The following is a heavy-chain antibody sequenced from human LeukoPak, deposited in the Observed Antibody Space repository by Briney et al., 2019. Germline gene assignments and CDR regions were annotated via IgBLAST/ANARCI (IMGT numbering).Heavy chain of an antibody. Sequence: PGGSLRLSCAASGFTFSSYGMHWVRQAPGKGLEWVAVIWYDGSNKYYADSVKGRFTISRDNSKNTLYLQMNSLRAEDTAVYYWSREVVGKGDRAFDIWGQGTMVTVSS. D-gene: IGHD3-22*01. V-gene: IGHV3-33*01. CDR3: SREVVGKGDRAFDI. CDR2: IWYDGSNK. CDR1: GFTFSSYG. J-gene: IGHJ3*02.